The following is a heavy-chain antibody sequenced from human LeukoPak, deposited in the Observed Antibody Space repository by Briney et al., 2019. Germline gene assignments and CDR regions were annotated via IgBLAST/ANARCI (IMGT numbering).Heavy chain of an antibody. J-gene: IGHJ4*02. CDR1: GFTFSNYD. CDR2: ISSGGSIK. CDR3: ARRYCSSTDCLCDY. D-gene: IGHD2-2*01. Sequence: GGSLRLSCAASGFTFSNYDMNWIRQAPGQGQEWVSHISSGGSIKYYADSLKGRFTISRDNAKNSLYLQMNSLRAEDTAVYYCARRYCSSTDCLCDYWGQGTLVTVSS. V-gene: IGHV3-48*03.